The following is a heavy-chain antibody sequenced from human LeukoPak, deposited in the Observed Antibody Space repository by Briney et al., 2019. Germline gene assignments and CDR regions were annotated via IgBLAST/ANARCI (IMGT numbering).Heavy chain of an antibody. CDR3: ARDHRDLWFGESYYYGMDV. J-gene: IGHJ6*02. V-gene: IGHV1-18*01. D-gene: IGHD3-10*01. CDR1: GYTFTSYG. Sequence: ASVKVSCKTSGYTFTSYGISWVRQAPGQRLEWMGWISAYNGNTNYAQKLQGRVTMTTDTPTSTAYMELRSLRSDDTAVYYCARDHRDLWFGESYYYGMDVWGQGTTVTVSS. CDR2: ISAYNGNT.